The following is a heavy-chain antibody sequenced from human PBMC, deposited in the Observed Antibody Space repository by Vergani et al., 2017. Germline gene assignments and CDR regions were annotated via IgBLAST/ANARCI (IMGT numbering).Heavy chain of an antibody. Sequence: QVHLMQFGAEVKKPGASGTVSCKASGNTFIGFFIHWVRQAPGHGLEWMGWINPNTGETTYSQASQGRVMMTLDTSTSTVYMELRSLKFDGTAIYYCARDPRFLAPDNYFDAWGQGTLVTVSS. CDR1: GNTFIGFF. D-gene: IGHD3-3*01. J-gene: IGHJ5*02. CDR2: INPNTGET. V-gene: IGHV1-2*02. CDR3: ARDPRFLAPDNYFDA.